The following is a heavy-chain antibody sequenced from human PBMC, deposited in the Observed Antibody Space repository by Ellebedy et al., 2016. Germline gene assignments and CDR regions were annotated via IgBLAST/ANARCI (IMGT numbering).Heavy chain of an antibody. J-gene: IGHJ4*02. V-gene: IGHV3-23*01. CDR3: YYGHYSGY. CDR2: ISGDGDNT. D-gene: IGHD4-17*01. CDR1: GFTFRNFF. Sequence: GGSLRLXXVASGFTFRNFFMSWVRQAPGGGLEWFSTISGDGDNTFSADSVKGRFTISRDNSRYTLYLQMDSLRAADTAVYYCYYGHYSGYWGQGTLVTVSS.